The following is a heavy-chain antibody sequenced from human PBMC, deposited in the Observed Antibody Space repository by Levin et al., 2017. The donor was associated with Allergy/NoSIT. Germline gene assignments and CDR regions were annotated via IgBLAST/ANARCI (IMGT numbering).Heavy chain of an antibody. CDR3: ARDPAYYYDGSGRGY. CDR1: GGTFSSYA. CDR2: IIPIFGTA. Sequence: KISCKASGGTFSSYAISWVRQAPGQGLEWMGGIIPIFGTANYAQKFQGRVTITADESTSTAYMELSSLRSEDTAVYYCARDPAYYYDGSGRGYWGQGTLVTVSS. V-gene: IGHV1-69*01. D-gene: IGHD3-22*01. J-gene: IGHJ4*02.